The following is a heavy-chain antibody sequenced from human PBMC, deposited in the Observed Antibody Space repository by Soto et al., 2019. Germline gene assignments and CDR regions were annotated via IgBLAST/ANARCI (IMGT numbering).Heavy chain of an antibody. D-gene: IGHD2-21*01. J-gene: IGHJ6*02. CDR2: SYYSGST. CDR3: AASCVGCGGFNYYGMDV. Sequence: SETLSLTCAVSGGSISSGCYYWSWIRQQPGKGLEWIGYSYYSGSTYYNPSLKSRVTISVDTSKNQFSLKLSSVTAADTAVYYCAASCVGCGGFNYYGMDVWGQGTTVTVSS. CDR1: GGSISSGCYY. V-gene: IGHV4-31*11.